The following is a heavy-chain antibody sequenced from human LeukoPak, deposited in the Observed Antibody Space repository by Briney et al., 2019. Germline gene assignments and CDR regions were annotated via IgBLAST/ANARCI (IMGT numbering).Heavy chain of an antibody. V-gene: IGHV3-15*04. CDR3: AHYSSGWF. CDR1: GVSFSGYY. J-gene: IGHJ4*02. D-gene: IGHD6-19*01. CDR2: IASKTDGGTT. Sequence: ETLSLTCAVYGVSFSGYYWSWIRQSPGKGLEWVGRIASKTDGGTTDYAAPVKGRFIISRDDSKNTLYLQMNSLKTEDTAMYFCAHYSSGWFWGQGTLVTVSS.